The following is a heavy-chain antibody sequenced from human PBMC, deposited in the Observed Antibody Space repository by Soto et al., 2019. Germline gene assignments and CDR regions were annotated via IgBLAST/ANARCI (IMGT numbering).Heavy chain of an antibody. CDR2: ISGSGGST. V-gene: IGHV3-23*01. D-gene: IGHD3-3*01. J-gene: IGHJ1*01. CDR3: AKGTYDFNSAQLYFQH. CDR1: GFTFSSYA. Sequence: GGSLRLSCAASGFTFSSYAMSWVRQAPGKGLEWVSAISGSGGSTYYADSVKGRFTISRDNSKNTLYLQMNSLRAEDTAVYYCAKGTYDFNSAQLYFQHWGQGTLVTVSS.